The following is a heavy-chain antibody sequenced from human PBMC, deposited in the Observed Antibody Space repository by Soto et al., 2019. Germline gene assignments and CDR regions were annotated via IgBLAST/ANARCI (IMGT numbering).Heavy chain of an antibody. CDR2: IYYSGST. V-gene: IGHV4-59*08. Sequence: QVQLQESGPGLVKPSETLSLTCTVSGGSISSYYWSWIRQPPGKGLEWIGYIYYSGSTNYNPSLKSRVTIPVDTSKNQFSLKLSSVTAADTAVYYCARLPEPIQGIAVAPFDYWGQGTLVTVSS. CDR1: GGSISSYY. CDR3: ARLPEPIQGIAVAPFDY. J-gene: IGHJ4*02. D-gene: IGHD6-19*01.